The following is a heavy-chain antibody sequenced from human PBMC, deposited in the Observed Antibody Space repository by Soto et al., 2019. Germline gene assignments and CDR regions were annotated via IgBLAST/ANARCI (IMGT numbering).Heavy chain of an antibody. J-gene: IGHJ5*02. D-gene: IGHD3-10*01. CDR2: IFSNDEK. Sequence: QVTLKESGPVLVKPTETLTLTCTVSGFSLSSARMGVSWIRQPPGKALEWLAHIFSNDEKSYSTSLKSRLTIPKDTSKSMVVLTMTNVDPVDTATYYCARILGLWFGELGGFDPWGQGTLVTVSS. CDR1: GFSLSSARMG. CDR3: ARILGLWFGELGGFDP. V-gene: IGHV2-26*01.